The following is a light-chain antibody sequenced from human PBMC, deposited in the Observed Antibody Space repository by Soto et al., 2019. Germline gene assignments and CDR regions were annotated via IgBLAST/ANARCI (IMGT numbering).Light chain of an antibody. V-gene: IGKV3-11*01. CDR1: QSVSDS. CDR2: DAS. J-gene: IGKJ5*01. Sequence: EVVLTQSPATLSLSPGERATLSCRASQSVSDSLAWYQQKPSQPPRLLIYDASNRATGIPARFSGSGSGTDFTLTINSLEPEDFAVYYCQQRGNWPPITFGQGTRLEIK. CDR3: QQRGNWPPIT.